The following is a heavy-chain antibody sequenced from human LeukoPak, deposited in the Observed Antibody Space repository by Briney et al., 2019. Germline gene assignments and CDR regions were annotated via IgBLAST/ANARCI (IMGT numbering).Heavy chain of an antibody. CDR1: GGSISSYY. J-gene: IGHJ6*03. Sequence: SETLSLTCTVSGGSISSYYWSWIRQPPGKGLEWIGYIYYSGSTNYNPSLKSRVIISLDTSKNQFSLKLSSVTAADTAVYYCARVEEGYGSGRRENYYYYYMDVWGKGTTVTISS. CDR3: ARVEEGYGSGRRENYYYYYMDV. CDR2: IYYSGST. V-gene: IGHV4-59*01. D-gene: IGHD3-10*01.